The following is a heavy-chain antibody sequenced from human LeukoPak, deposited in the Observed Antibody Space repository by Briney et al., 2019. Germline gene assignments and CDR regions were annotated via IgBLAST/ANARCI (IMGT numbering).Heavy chain of an antibody. CDR2: IYSGGST. J-gene: IGHJ6*02. Sequence: PGGSLRLPCSASGFTVSSNYMSWVRQAPGKGLGWGSGIYSGGSTYYADSVKGRFTLSRDNSKNALYLQMNSLRAEDTAVYYCAREDRLATYYYYGMDVWGQGTTVTVSS. V-gene: IGHV3-66*01. CDR3: AREDRLATYYYYGMDV. CDR1: GFTVSSNY.